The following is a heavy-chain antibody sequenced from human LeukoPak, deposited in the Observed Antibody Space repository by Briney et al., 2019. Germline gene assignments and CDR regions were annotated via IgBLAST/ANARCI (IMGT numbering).Heavy chain of an antibody. CDR3: ARHTQDSSGWYPYYYYYGTDV. Sequence: SETLSLTCTVSGGSISSSSYYWGWIRQPPGKGLEWIGSIYYSGSTYYNPSLKSRVTISVDTSKNQFSLKLSSVTAADTAVYYCARHTQDSSGWYPYYYYYGTDVWGQGTTVTVSS. CDR1: GGSISSSSYY. V-gene: IGHV4-39*01. D-gene: IGHD6-19*01. J-gene: IGHJ6*02. CDR2: IYYSGST.